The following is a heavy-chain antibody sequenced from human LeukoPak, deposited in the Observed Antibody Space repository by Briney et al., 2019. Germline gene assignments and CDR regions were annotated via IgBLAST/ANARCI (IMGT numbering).Heavy chain of an antibody. Sequence: GGSLRLSCAASGFTFSRYAMNWVRQAPGKGLEWVSYISSSGSTIYYADSVKGRFTISTDNAKNSLYLQMNSLRAEDTAVYYCAATYYYDSSGYSYWYFDLWGRGTLVTVSS. J-gene: IGHJ2*01. V-gene: IGHV3-48*03. CDR3: AATYYYDSSGYSYWYFDL. CDR1: GFTFSRYA. D-gene: IGHD3-22*01. CDR2: ISSSGSTI.